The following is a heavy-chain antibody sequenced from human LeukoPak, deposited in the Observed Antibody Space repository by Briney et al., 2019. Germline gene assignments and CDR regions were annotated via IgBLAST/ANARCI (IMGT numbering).Heavy chain of an antibody. J-gene: IGHJ4*02. CDR3: ARLAGYSSGWYPYYFDY. CDR1: SGSISSASYY. D-gene: IGHD6-19*01. CDR2: IYYSGST. V-gene: IGHV4-39*01. Sequence: PSETLSLTCTVSSGSISSASYYWGWIRQPPGKGLEWIGTIYYSGSTYYNPSLRSRVTISVDTSKNQFSLKLSSVTAADTAVYYCARLAGYSSGWYPYYFDYWGQGTLVTVSS.